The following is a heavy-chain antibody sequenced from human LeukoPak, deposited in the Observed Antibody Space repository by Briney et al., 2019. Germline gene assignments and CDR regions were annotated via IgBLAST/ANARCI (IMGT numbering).Heavy chain of an antibody. Sequence: ASVKVSCKASGYTFTGYYMHWVRQAPGQGLEWMGWINPNSGGTNYAQKFQGRVTMTRDTSTSTVYMELSSLRSEDTAVYYCAREDCSSTSCFAHNYYYYGMDVWGQGTTVTVSS. CDR1: GYTFTGYY. V-gene: IGHV1-2*02. CDR2: INPNSGGT. D-gene: IGHD2-2*01. CDR3: AREDCSSTSCFAHNYYYYGMDV. J-gene: IGHJ6*02.